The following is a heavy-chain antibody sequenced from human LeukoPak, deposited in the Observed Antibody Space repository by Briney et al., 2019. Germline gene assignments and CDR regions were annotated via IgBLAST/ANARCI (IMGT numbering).Heavy chain of an antibody. J-gene: IGHJ3*01. CDR3: AKDPNGDYIGAFDF. CDR2: IGGGGGNI. Sequence: PGGSLRLSCAASGFTFSDYAMIWVRQAPGKGLEWVSAIGGGGGNIHYAESVKGRFTISRDNSKSTLFLHMNSLGADDTAVYYCAKDPNGDYIGAFDFWGQGTMVSVSS. D-gene: IGHD4-17*01. CDR1: GFTFSDYA. V-gene: IGHV3-23*01.